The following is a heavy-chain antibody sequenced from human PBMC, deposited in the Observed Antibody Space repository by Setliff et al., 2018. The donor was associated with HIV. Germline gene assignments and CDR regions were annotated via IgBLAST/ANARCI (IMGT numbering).Heavy chain of an antibody. D-gene: IGHD4-17*01. V-gene: IGHV3-7*03. J-gene: IGHJ4*02. CDR1: GFTFSNYW. Sequence: PGGSLRLSCAASGFTFSNYWMSWVRQAPGKGLEWVANIKQDGSEQFYVDSVKGRFTISRDNAKNSLYLQMNSLRAEDTAVYFCAKEGDTVTTTYFDFWGPGSLVTVSS. CDR2: IKQDGSEQ. CDR3: AKEGDTVTTTYFDF.